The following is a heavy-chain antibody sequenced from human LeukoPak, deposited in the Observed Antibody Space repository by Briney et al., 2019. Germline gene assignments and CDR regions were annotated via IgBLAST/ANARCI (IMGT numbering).Heavy chain of an antibody. CDR3: TTGNSGY. Sequence: GSLRLSCAASGFTFSYAWMSWVRQAPGKGLERLGRIKSKTDGGTTDYAAPVKGRFTISRDDSKNTLYLQMNSLKTEDTAVYYCTTGNSGYWGQGTLVTVSS. V-gene: IGHV3-15*01. J-gene: IGHJ4*02. CDR2: IKSKTDGGTT. CDR1: GFTFSYAW. D-gene: IGHD4-23*01.